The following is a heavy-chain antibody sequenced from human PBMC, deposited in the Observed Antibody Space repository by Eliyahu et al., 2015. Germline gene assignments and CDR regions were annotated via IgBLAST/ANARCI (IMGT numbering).Heavy chain of an antibody. D-gene: IGHD2-2*01. CDR2: IGSGNIYI. J-gene: IGHJ5*02. V-gene: IGHV3-21*01. CDR1: GXSLXXXG. Sequence: EVQLVESGGSLVRPGGSLRLSXLVXGXSLXXXGMNWVRQAPGKGLEWVSSIGSGNIYIYYAEAVKGRFTISRDNAKNALYLQMNSLRVEDTAIYYCVRDRRDIVAVPANWFDPWGQGTLVTVSS. CDR3: VRDRRDIVAVPANWFDP.